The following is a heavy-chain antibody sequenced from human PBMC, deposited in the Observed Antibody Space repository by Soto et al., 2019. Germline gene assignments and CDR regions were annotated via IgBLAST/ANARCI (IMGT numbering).Heavy chain of an antibody. J-gene: IGHJ6*02. Sequence: QVQLVQSVAEVKKPGASVKVSCKASGYTFTGYYMHWVRQAPGQGLEWMGWINPNSGGINYAQKFQGWVTMTRDTSISTAYMELSRLRSDDTAVYYCARELRAAAVGMDVWGQGTTVTVSS. V-gene: IGHV1-2*04. CDR3: ARELRAAAVGMDV. CDR1: GYTFTGYY. D-gene: IGHD6-13*01. CDR2: INPNSGGI.